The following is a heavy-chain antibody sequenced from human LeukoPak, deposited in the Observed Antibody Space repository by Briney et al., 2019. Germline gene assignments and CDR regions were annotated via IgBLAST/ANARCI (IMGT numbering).Heavy chain of an antibody. CDR3: VRESRPGGAMALYHNFYY. V-gene: IGHV3-7*01. J-gene: IGHJ4*02. CDR2: IKEDGTEK. CDR1: GFNISDFW. D-gene: IGHD3-16*01. Sequence: GGSLRLSCAASGFNISDFWMTWVRQAPGKGLEWVANIKEDGTEKHLVDSVKGRFTISRDNTKNLLYLLMNSLRGDDTATYYCVRESRPGGAMALYHNFYYWGQGTLVAVSS.